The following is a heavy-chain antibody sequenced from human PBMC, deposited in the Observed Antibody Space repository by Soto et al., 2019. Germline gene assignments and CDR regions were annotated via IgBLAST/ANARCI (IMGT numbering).Heavy chain of an antibody. CDR3: ARAYGDYDHPSLED. CDR2: INPNSGGT. Sequence: ASVKVSCKASGYTFTGYYMHWVRQAPGQGLEWMGWINPNSGGTNYAQKFQGWVTMTRDTSISTAYMELSRLRSDDTAVYYCARAYGDYDHPSLEDWGQGTLVTVSS. J-gene: IGHJ4*02. D-gene: IGHD4-17*01. V-gene: IGHV1-2*04. CDR1: GYTFTGYY.